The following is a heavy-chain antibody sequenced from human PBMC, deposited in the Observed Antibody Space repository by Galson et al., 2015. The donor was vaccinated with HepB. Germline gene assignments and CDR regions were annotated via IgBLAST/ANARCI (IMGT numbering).Heavy chain of an antibody. Sequence: ETLSLTCTVSGGPISSYYWSWIRQPPGKGLEWIGYIYYSGSTNYNPSLKSRVTISVDTSKNQFSLKLSSVTAADTAVYYCARAGRSAEHDYWGQGTLVTVSS. CDR1: GGPISSYY. D-gene: IGHD3-3*01. CDR3: ARAGRSAEHDY. CDR2: IYYSGST. J-gene: IGHJ4*02. V-gene: IGHV4-59*01.